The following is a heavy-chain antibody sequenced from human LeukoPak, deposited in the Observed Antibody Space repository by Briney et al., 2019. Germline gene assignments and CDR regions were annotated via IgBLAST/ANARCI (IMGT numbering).Heavy chain of an antibody. D-gene: IGHD3-3*01. CDR1: GFTFSSYS. J-gene: IGHJ4*02. CDR3: ARVGNPSYYDFWSGSHYFDY. CDR2: ISSSSSYI. Sequence: PGGSLRPSCAASGFTFSSYSMNWVRQAPGKGLEWVSSISSSSSYIYYADSVKGRFTISRDNAKNSLYVQMNSLRAEDTAVYYCARVGNPSYYDFWSGSHYFDYWGQGTLVTVSS. V-gene: IGHV3-21*01.